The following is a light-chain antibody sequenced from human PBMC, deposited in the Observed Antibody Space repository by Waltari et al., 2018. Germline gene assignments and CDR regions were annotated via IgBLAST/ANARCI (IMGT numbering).Light chain of an antibody. V-gene: IGKV3-20*01. J-gene: IGKJ1*01. CDR1: QRISRF. Sequence: EIMLTQSPGTLSLSPGDRATLSCRASQRISRFLAWYHQKPGQTPRLLIYDASTRATGIPDRCRGSGSGTDFSLTINRLEPEDIAVYYCQKYGSLPATFGQGTKVEIK. CDR3: QKYGSLPAT. CDR2: DAS.